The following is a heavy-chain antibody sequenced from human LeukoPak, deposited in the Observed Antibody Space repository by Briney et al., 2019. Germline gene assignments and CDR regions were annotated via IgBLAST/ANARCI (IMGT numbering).Heavy chain of an antibody. V-gene: IGHV3-48*01. CDR1: GFTFGSYS. CDR3: ARTLYCSGGSCGGAGY. J-gene: IGHJ4*02. D-gene: IGHD2-15*01. CDR2: ISSGSSIM. Sequence: GGSLRLSCVASGFTFGSYSMNWVRQAPGKGLEWVSYISSGSSIMYYADSVKGRFTISRDNSKNTLYLQMNSLRAEDTAVYYCARTLYCSGGSCGGAGYWGQGTLVTVSS.